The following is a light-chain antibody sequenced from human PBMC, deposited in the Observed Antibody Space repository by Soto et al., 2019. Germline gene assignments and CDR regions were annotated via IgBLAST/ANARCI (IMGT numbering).Light chain of an antibody. V-gene: IGKV3-20*01. J-gene: IGKJ4*01. Sequence: EIVLTQSPGTLSLSPGERATLSCRASQSVRSNELAWYQQKPGQAPRLLIYGASSRATAIPDRVSGSGSGTDFTLTSSRLEPDDFAVYYCQQYGSSPLTFGGGTKGEFK. CDR1: QSVRSNE. CDR3: QQYGSSPLT. CDR2: GAS.